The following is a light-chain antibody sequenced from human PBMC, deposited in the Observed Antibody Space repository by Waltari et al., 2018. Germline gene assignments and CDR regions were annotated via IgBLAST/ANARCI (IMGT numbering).Light chain of an antibody. CDR2: AAS. J-gene: IGKJ1*01. CDR1: QGISSY. V-gene: IGKV1-8*01. CDR3: QQYYSNPAT. Sequence: AIRITQSPSSLSASTGDRATITFRASQGISSYLAWYQQKPGKAPKVLIYAASTLQSGVPSRFSGSGSGTDFTLTISCLQSEDFAIYYCQQYYSNPATFGQGTKVEIK.